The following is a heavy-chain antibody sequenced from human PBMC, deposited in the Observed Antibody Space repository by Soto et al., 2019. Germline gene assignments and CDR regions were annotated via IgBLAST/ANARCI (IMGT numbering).Heavy chain of an antibody. Sequence: EVQLLESGGGLVQPGGSLRLSCAASGFTFSSYAMSWVRQAPGKGLERVSAISGSGGSTYYADSVKGRFTISRDNSKNTLYLQMNSLRAEDTAVYYCAKGLTWEQWLVLASAFDIWGQGTMVTVSS. J-gene: IGHJ3*02. CDR3: AKGLTWEQWLVLASAFDI. D-gene: IGHD6-19*01. CDR2: ISGSGGST. CDR1: GFTFSSYA. V-gene: IGHV3-23*01.